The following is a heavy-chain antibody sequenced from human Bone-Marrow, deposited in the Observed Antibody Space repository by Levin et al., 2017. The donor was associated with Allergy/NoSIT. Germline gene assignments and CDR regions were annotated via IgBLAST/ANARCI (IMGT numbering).Heavy chain of an antibody. CDR1: GYSFTSYW. CDR3: ARRDGYNSGWFWFDR. J-gene: IGHJ5*02. Sequence: GGSLRLSCKGSGYSFTSYWITWVRQMPGKGLEWMGSIDPSDSYTNYGPSFQGHVTISTDKSITTAYLQWSSLNASDTAIYYCARRDGYNSGWFWFDRWGQGTLVTVSS. CDR2: IDPSDSYT. D-gene: IGHD6-19*01. V-gene: IGHV5-10-1*01.